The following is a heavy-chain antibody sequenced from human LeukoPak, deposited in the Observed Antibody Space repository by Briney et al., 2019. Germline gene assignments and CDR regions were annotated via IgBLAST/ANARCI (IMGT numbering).Heavy chain of an antibody. D-gene: IGHD3-10*01. V-gene: IGHV4-59*01. CDR3: ASLNYHGSGSPFDY. CDR1: DDSISDYY. J-gene: IGHJ4*02. CDR2: FHNSGTS. Sequence: SETLSLTCTVSDDSISDYYRGWIRQPPGKGLEWIGYFHNSGTSTYNPSLKSRVTISADTSKNQFSLKLSSVTAADTAIYYCASLNYHGSGSPFDYWGQGMLVTVSS.